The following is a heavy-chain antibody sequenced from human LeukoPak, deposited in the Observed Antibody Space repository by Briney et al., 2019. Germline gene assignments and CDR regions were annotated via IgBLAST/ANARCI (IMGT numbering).Heavy chain of an antibody. CDR2: IYHSGST. CDR1: GYSISSGYY. V-gene: IGHV4-38-2*02. D-gene: IGHD6-13*01. CDR3: ARLGIAAAGTPPKPYYFDY. J-gene: IGHJ4*02. Sequence: SETLSLTCTVSGYSISSGYYWGWIRQPPGKGLEWIGSIYHSGSTYYNPSLKSRVTISVDTSKNQFSLKLSSVTAADTAVYYCARLGIAAAGTPPKPYYFDYWGQGTLVTVSS.